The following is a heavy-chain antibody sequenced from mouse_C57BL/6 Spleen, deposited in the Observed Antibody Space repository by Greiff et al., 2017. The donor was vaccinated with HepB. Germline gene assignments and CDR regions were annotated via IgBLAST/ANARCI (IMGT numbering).Heavy chain of an antibody. CDR2: INPSNGGT. D-gene: IGHD1-1*01. CDR1: GYTFTSYW. CDR3: ARSPITTVVGRNYFDY. J-gene: IGHJ2*01. Sequence: VQLQQPGTELVKPGASVKLSCKASGYTFTSYWMHWVKQRPGQGLEWIGNINPSNGGTNYNEKFKSKATLTVDKSSSTAYMQLSSLTSEDSAVYYCARSPITTVVGRNYFDYWGQGTTLTVSS. V-gene: IGHV1-53*01.